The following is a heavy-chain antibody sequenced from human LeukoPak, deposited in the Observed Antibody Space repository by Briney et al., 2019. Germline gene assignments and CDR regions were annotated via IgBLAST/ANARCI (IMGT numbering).Heavy chain of an antibody. V-gene: IGHV1-69*13. J-gene: IGHJ6*03. CDR3: ARAMASIPAAGTKYYHSLDV. CDR1: GGTFISYA. Sequence: ASVKVSFKASGGTFISYAISGVGQAAGQGREWMGGINHILGTANYAQKFQGRVTITADASTSTAYMVLSSLRSEDPAVYYCARAMASIPAAGTKYYHSLDVWGKGTTVTVSS. D-gene: IGHD6-13*01. CDR2: INHILGTA.